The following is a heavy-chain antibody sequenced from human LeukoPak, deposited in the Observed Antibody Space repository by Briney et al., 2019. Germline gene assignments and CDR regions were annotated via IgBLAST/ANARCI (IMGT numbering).Heavy chain of an antibody. J-gene: IGHJ4*02. V-gene: IGHV3-23*01. Sequence: GGSLRLSCAASGLTFSSYATNWVRQAPGKGLEWVSSISVSGGSTYYADSVKGRFTISRDNSKNTLYLQMDSLRAGDTAVYYCAEGYSYADYWGQGTLVTVSS. CDR2: ISVSGGST. CDR3: AEGYSYADY. CDR1: GLTFSSYA. D-gene: IGHD5-18*01.